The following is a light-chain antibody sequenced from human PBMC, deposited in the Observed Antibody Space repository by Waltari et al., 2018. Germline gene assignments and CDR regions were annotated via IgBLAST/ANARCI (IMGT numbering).Light chain of an antibody. CDR1: SSDVGGYNY. CDR2: DVK. V-gene: IGLV2-11*01. CDR3: CSYAGNYV. J-gene: IGLJ1*01. Sequence: QSALTQPRSVSGSPGQSVTISCTGTSSDVGGYNYVSWYQHHPGKAPKLIIYDVKMRPSGVPDRFSGSKSGNTASLTISRLQAEDEADYFCCSYAGNYVFGTGTKVTVL.